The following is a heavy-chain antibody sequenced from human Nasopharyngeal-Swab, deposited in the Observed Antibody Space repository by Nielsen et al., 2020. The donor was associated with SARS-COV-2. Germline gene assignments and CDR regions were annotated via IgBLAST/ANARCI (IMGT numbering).Heavy chain of an antibody. CDR2: ISSSGSTI. CDR1: GFTFSSYE. Sequence: GSPKISRAASGFTFSSYEMNWVRQAPGKGLEGVSYISSSGSTIYYADSVKGRFTISRDNAKNSLYLQMNSLRAEDTAVYYCASSPDFWSGYYTPPPFDYWGQGTLVTVSS. CDR3: ASSPDFWSGYYTPPPFDY. D-gene: IGHD3-3*01. J-gene: IGHJ4*02. V-gene: IGHV3-48*03.